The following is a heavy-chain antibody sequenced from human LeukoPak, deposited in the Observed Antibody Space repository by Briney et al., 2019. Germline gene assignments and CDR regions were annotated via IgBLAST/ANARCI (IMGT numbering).Heavy chain of an antibody. CDR2: INHSGST. Sequence: SETLSLTCAVYGGSFSGYYWSWIRQPPGKGLEWIGEINHSGSTNYNPSLKSRVTISVDTSKNQFSLKLSSVTAADTAVYYCARDTIDHFDYWGQGTLVTVSS. J-gene: IGHJ4*02. D-gene: IGHD5-24*01. CDR3: ARDTIDHFDY. CDR1: GGSFSGYY. V-gene: IGHV4-34*01.